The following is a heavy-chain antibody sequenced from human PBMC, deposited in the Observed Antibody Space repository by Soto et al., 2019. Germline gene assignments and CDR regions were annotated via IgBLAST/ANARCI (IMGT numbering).Heavy chain of an antibody. Sequence: TSETLSLPCTVSGGSISSGGYYWSWIRQHPGKGLEWIGYISYSGSTYYNPSLKSRLTISVDTSKKQFSLKLSSVTAADTAVYYCATIILSPRYCTMGRCTQDSWGPGTLVTVSS. CDR1: GGSISSGGYY. CDR3: ATIILSPRYCTMGRCTQDS. V-gene: IGHV4-31*03. D-gene: IGHD2-8*01. J-gene: IGHJ4*02. CDR2: ISYSGST.